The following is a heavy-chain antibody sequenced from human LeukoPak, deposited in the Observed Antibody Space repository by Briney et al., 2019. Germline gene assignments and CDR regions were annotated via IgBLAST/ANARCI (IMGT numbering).Heavy chain of an antibody. J-gene: IGHJ6*02. V-gene: IGHV4-31*03. Sequence: SETLSLTCTVSGGSISSGGYYWSWIRQHPGKGLEWIGYIYYSGSTYYNPSLKSRVTISVDTSKNQFSLKLSSVTAADTAVYYCARGSGGILTESQNGMDVWGQGTTVTVSS. CDR1: GGSISSGGYY. CDR3: ARGSGGILTESQNGMDV. D-gene: IGHD3-9*01. CDR2: IYYSGST.